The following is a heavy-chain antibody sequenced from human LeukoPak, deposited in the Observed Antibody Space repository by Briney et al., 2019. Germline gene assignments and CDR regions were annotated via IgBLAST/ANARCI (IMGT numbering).Heavy chain of an antibody. CDR3: AKESRYYDSSGYNYFDY. D-gene: IGHD3-22*01. Sequence: GGSLRLSCAASGFIVSSNYMNWVRQAPGKGLEWVSVIYSGGSTYYADSVKGRFTISRDNSKNTLYLQMNSLRAEDTAVYYCAKESRYYDSSGYNYFDYWGQGTLVTVSS. J-gene: IGHJ4*02. V-gene: IGHV3-53*01. CDR1: GFIVSSNY. CDR2: IYSGGST.